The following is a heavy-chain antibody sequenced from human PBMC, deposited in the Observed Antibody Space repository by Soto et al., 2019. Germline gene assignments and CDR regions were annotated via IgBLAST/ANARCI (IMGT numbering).Heavy chain of an antibody. V-gene: IGHV3-33*01. D-gene: IGHD2-15*01. CDR2: IWYDGSNK. J-gene: IGHJ6*02. CDR3: ARPXCSGGSCYSVYYYGMDV. CDR1: GFTFSSYG. Sequence: GGALRLSCAASGFTFSSYGMHWVRQAPGKGLEWVAVIWYDGSNKYYADSVKGRFTISRDNSKNTLYLQMNSLRAEDTAVYYCARPXCSGGSCYSVYYYGMDVWGQGTTVTVSS.